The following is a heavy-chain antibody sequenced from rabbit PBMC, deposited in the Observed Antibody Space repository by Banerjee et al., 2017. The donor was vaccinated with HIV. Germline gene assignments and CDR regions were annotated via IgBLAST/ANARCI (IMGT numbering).Heavy chain of an antibody. CDR3: ARSINTGYRGFNL. D-gene: IGHD7-1*01. CDR2: IYTGSDTT. CDR1: GFSFSSSY. Sequence: QSLEESGGDLVKPGASLTLTCTGSGFSFSSSYMCWVRQAPGKGLEWIGCIYTGSDTTVYASWAKGRFTISKTSSTTVTLQMTSLTVADTATYFCARSINTGYRGFNLWGPGTLVTVS. V-gene: IGHV1S40*01. J-gene: IGHJ4*01.